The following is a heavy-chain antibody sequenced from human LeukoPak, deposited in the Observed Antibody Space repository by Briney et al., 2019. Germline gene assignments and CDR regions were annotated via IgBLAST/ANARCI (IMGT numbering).Heavy chain of an antibody. CDR3: ARDIVVVAANDY. D-gene: IGHD2-15*01. Sequence: GGSLRLSCSASGFTFSTYAMSWIRQAPGKGLEWVSTITGSGVTTYYADSVKGRFTISRDNAKNSLYLQMNSLRAEDTAVYYCARDIVVVAANDYWGQGTLVTVSS. V-gene: IGHV3-23*01. CDR1: GFTFSTYA. J-gene: IGHJ4*02. CDR2: ITGSGVTT.